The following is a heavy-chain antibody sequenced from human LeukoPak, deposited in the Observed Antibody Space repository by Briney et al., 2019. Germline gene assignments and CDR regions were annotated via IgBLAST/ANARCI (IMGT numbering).Heavy chain of an antibody. D-gene: IGHD6-19*01. CDR3: AKAIEQWLTSYYFDY. V-gene: IGHV3-43*02. CDR2: ISGDGGST. J-gene: IGHJ4*02. Sequence: GGSLRLSCAASGFTFDDYAMHWVRQAPGKGLEWVSLISGDGGSTYYADSVKGRFTISRDNSKNSLYLQMNSLRTEDIALYYCAKAIEQWLTSYYFDYWGQGTLVTVSS. CDR1: GFTFDDYA.